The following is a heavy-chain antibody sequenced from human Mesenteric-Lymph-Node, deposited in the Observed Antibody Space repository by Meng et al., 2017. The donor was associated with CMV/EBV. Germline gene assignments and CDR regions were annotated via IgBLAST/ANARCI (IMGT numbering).Heavy chain of an antibody. CDR1: GCSISSNSYF. CDR3: ARLLGMSGSFDY. J-gene: IGHJ4*01. Sequence: TVSGCSISSNSYFWAWIRQPPGRGLEWIGSISYSGSTYYNPSLKSRVTISVDTSKNQFSQRLTSVTALDTAVYYCARLLGMSGSFDYWSHGTLVTVSS. V-gene: IGHV4-39*01. D-gene: IGHD1-20*01. CDR2: ISYSGST.